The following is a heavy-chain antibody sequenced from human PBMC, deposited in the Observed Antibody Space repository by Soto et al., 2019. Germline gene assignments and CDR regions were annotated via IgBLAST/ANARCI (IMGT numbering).Heavy chain of an antibody. V-gene: IGHV3-21*01. CDR2: ISSSSNYI. D-gene: IGHD3-22*01. CDR1: GFTFSSYS. CDR3: ARGKYYYDRSGYYYFDH. J-gene: IGHJ4*02. Sequence: PGGSLRLSCAASGFTFSSYSINWVRQAPGKGLEWVSSISSSSNYIYYEDSVKGRFTISRDNAKNSLYLQMNSLRAEDTAVYYCARGKYYYDRSGYYYFDHWGQGMLVTVSS.